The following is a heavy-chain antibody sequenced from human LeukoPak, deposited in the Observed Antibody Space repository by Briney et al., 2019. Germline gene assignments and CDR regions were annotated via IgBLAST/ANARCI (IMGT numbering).Heavy chain of an antibody. CDR1: GGSVSSGSYY. V-gene: IGHV4-61*01. CDR2: IYYSGST. Sequence: PSETLSLTCTVSGGSVSSGSYYWSWIRQPPGKGLEWIGYIYYSGSTNYNPSLKSRVTISVDTSKNQFSLKLSSVTAADTAVYYCARFYGDYRGAYYYYGMDVWGQGTTVTVSS. CDR3: ARFYGDYRGAYYYYGMDV. J-gene: IGHJ6*02. D-gene: IGHD4-17*01.